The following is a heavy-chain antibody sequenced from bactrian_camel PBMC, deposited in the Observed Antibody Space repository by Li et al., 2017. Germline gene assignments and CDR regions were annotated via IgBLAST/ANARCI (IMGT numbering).Heavy chain of an antibody. Sequence: HVQLVESGGGLVQPGGSLRLSCVASGDIIGRYCMGWLRQAPGKEREGVAIIGGDGRTTYAESVKGRFTISKDNAGNTLYLQMNSLKPEDTAMYYCAADEMGCIENVYRGQGTQVTVS. CDR2: IIGGDGRT. CDR3: AADEMGCIENVY. V-gene: IGHV3S26*01. D-gene: IGHD1*01. CDR1: GDIIGRYC. J-gene: IGHJ4*01.